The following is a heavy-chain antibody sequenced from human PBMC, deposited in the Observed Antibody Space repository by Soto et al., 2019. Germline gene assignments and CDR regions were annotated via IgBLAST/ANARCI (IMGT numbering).Heavy chain of an antibody. CDR3: ARVGGDYYFWSGYYWDY. V-gene: IGHV3-21*01. J-gene: IGHJ4*02. CDR2: ISSSSSYI. D-gene: IGHD3-3*01. Sequence: EVQLVESGGGLVKPGGSLRLSCAASGFTFSSYSMNWVRQAPGKGLEWVSSISSSSSYIYYADSVKGRFTISRDNAKNSLYLQMNSLRAEDTAVYYCARVGGDYYFWSGYYWDYWGQGTLVTVSS. CDR1: GFTFSSYS.